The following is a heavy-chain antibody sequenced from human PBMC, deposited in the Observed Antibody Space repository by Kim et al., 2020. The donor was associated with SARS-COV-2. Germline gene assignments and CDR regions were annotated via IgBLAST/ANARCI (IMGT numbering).Heavy chain of an antibody. Sequence: SETLSLTCAVYGGSFSGYYWSWIRQPPGKGLEWIGKINHSGSTNYNPSLKSRVTISVDTSKNQFSLKLSSVTAADTAVYYCARSSEDYYYYYGMDVWGQGTTVTVSS. CDR1: GGSFSGYY. V-gene: IGHV4-34*01. CDR3: ARSSEDYYYYYGMDV. J-gene: IGHJ6*02. CDR2: INHSGST.